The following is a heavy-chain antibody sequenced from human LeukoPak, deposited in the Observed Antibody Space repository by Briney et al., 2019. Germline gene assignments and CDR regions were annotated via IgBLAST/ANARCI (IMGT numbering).Heavy chain of an antibody. D-gene: IGHD3-10*01. CDR1: GYSISSGYY. V-gene: IGHV4-38-2*01. Sequence: SETLSPTCAVSGYSISSGYYWGWIRQPPGKGLEWIGSIYHSGSTYYNPSLKSRVTISVDTSKNQFSLKLSSVTAADTAVYYCARAPYYYGSGSHSHLGNFDYWGQGTLVTVSS. CDR3: ARAPYYYGSGSHSHLGNFDY. CDR2: IYHSGST. J-gene: IGHJ4*02.